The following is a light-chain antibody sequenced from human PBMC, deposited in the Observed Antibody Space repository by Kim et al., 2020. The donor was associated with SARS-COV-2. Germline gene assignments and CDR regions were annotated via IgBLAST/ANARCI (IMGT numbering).Light chain of an antibody. CDR2: DVS. CDR3: SSYTSNNTWV. V-gene: IGLV2-14*01. J-gene: IGLJ3*02. CDR1: SSDVGGYNY. Sequence: QSALTQPASVSGSPGQSITISCTGTSSDVGGYNYVSWYQQHPGKAPKLMIYDVSKRPSGVSNRFSGSKSGNTAPLTISGLQAEDEADYYCSSYTSNNTWVFGGGTQLTVL.